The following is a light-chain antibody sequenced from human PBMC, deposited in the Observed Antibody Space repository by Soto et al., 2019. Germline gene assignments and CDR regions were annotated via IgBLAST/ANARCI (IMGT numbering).Light chain of an antibody. Sequence: IVMTQSPAALSVSHRERAPLCSRASQSVSSSYLAWYQQKPGQAPRLLIYGASSRATGIPDRFSGSGSGTDFTLTISRLEPEDFAVYYCPAYASPPITFGQGTRLDI. CDR3: PAYASPPIT. CDR2: GAS. J-gene: IGKJ5*01. CDR1: QSVSSSY. V-gene: IGKV3-20*01.